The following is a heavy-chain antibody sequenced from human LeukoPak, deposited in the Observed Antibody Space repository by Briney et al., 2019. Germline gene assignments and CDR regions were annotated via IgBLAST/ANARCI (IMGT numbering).Heavy chain of an antibody. CDR1: GYSISIGYY. J-gene: IGHJ6*03. V-gene: IGHV4-38-2*02. Sequence: KPSETLSLTCTVSGYSISIGYYWGWIRQPPGKGLEWIGNIYHSGSTYYNPSLKSRVTISVDTSKNQFSLKLSSVTAADTAVYYCARVRFVKFTVMDVWGKGTTVTVSS. D-gene: IGHD3-10*01. CDR3: ARVRFVKFTVMDV. CDR2: IYHSGST.